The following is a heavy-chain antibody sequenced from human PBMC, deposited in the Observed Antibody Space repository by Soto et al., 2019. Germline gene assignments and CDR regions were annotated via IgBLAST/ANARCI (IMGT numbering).Heavy chain of an antibody. D-gene: IGHD2-2*01. CDR3: ARGSWDCSSNSCIGGWFDP. V-gene: IGHV1-69*13. CDR2: IIPIFGTA. Sequence: ASVKVSCKASGGAFSSYAISWVRHAPEQGLEWMGGIIPIFGTANYAQKFKGRVTITADESTSTAYMELSRLRSEDTAVYYCARGSWDCSSNSCIGGWFDPWGQGTLVTVSS. J-gene: IGHJ5*02. CDR1: GGAFSSYA.